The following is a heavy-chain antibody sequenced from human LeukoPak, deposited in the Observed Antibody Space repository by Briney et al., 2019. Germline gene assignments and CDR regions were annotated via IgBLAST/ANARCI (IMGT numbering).Heavy chain of an antibody. CDR3: ARGWHGSGSPLDY. Sequence: SGTLSLTCDVSGGSISNTNWWSWVRQPPGQGLEWIGEVSLAGQTNYNPSLNGRVTMSLDESSNQLSLKLTSVTAADTAVYYCARGWHGSGSPLDYWGRGTLVTVSS. D-gene: IGHD3-10*01. J-gene: IGHJ4*02. V-gene: IGHV4-4*02. CDR2: VSLAGQT. CDR1: GGSISNTNW.